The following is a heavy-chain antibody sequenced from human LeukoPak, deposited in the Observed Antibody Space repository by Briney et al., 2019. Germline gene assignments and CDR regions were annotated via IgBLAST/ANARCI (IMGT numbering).Heavy chain of an antibody. J-gene: IGHJ4*02. CDR2: VKQGGSEK. Sequence: GGSLRLSCAVFGFTFRNDWMSWVRQAPGKGLEWVAMVKQGGSEKYYVDSVRGRFTISRDDAKNSPYLHMNSLRAEDTAVYYCASLDTALLNSAYWGQGTLVTVSS. CDR3: ASLDTALLNSAY. V-gene: IGHV3-7*01. CDR1: GFTFRNDW. D-gene: IGHD5-18*01.